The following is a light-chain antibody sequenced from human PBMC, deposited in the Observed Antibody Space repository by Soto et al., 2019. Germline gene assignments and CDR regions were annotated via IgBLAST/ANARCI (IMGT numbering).Light chain of an antibody. CDR2: GAS. CDR1: QSVGSK. CDR3: QHYDWSLTWT. V-gene: IGKV3-20*01. J-gene: IGKJ1*01. Sequence: VMTQSPATLSLSPAERATLSCRASQSVGSKVAWYQKKPGQAPSLLLYGASSRATGIPDRFSSSGSGTDLTLTISELETEDFAVYYCQHYDWSLTWTFGQGTKVDIK.